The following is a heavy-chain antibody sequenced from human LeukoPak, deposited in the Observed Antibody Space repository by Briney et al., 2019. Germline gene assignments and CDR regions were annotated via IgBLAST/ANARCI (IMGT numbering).Heavy chain of an antibody. CDR1: GYTLPELS. CDR2: FDPEDGET. CDR3: ATARGGGVGYYFDY. V-gene: IGHV1-24*01. D-gene: IGHD3-16*01. Sequence: GASVKVSCKVSGYTLPELSMHWVRQAPGKGLEWMGGFDPEDGETIYAQKFQGKVTMTEDTSTDTAYMELSSLRSEDTAVYYCATARGGGVGYYFDYWGQGTLVTVSS. J-gene: IGHJ4*02.